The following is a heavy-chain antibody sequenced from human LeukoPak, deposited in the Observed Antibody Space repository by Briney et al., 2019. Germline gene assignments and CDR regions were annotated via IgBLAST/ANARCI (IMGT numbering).Heavy chain of an antibody. V-gene: IGHV4-31*03. CDR2: IYYTGST. D-gene: IGHD2-15*01. CDR3: ARLLGYCSAGSCYYFDY. Sequence: SETLSLTCTVSGGSISSGSYYWSWIRQHPGKGLEWIGYIYYTGSTYYNPSLKSRVTISVDTSKNQFSLKLSSVTAADTAVYYCARLLGYCSAGSCYYFDYWGQGTLITVSS. CDR1: GGSISSGSYY. J-gene: IGHJ4*02.